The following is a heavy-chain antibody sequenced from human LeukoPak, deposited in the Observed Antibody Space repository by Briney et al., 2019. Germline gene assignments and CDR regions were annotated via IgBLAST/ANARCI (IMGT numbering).Heavy chain of an antibody. J-gene: IGHJ6*02. CDR2: INHSGST. D-gene: IGHD6-19*01. Sequence: PSETLSLTCTVSGGSISSYYWSWIRQPPGKGLEWIGEINHSGSTNYNPSLKSRVTISVDTSKNQFSLKLSSVTAADTAVYYCARGPAVGDVWGQGTTVTVSS. V-gene: IGHV4-34*01. CDR3: ARGPAVGDV. CDR1: GGSISSYY.